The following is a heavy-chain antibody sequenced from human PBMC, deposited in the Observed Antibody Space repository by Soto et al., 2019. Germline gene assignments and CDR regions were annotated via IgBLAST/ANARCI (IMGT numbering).Heavy chain of an antibody. CDR3: AAVPYCCGDCYYPYYYYGMDV. V-gene: IGHV1-58*02. CDR2: IVVGSGNT. Sequence: QMQLVQSGPEVKKPGTSVKVSCKASGFTFTSSAMQWVRQARGQRLEWIGWIVVGSGNTNYAQKFQERVTITRDMSTSTAYREMSSLRSEDTAVYYCAAVPYCCGDCYYPYYYYGMDVWGKGTTVTVSS. D-gene: IGHD2-21*02. CDR1: GFTFTSSA. J-gene: IGHJ6*04.